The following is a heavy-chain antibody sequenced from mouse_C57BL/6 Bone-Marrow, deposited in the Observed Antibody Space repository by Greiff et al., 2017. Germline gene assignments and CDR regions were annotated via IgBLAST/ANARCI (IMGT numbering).Heavy chain of an antibody. V-gene: IGHV1-81*01. Sequence: VKLLQSGAELARPGASVKLSCKASGYTFTSYGISWVKQRTGKGLEWIGEIYPRSGNTYYNEKFKGKATLTADKSSITAYMELCSLTSEDSPIYFCARNLYFDYWGQGTTLTVSS. J-gene: IGHJ2*01. CDR3: ARNLYFDY. CDR2: IYPRSGNT. CDR1: GYTFTSYG.